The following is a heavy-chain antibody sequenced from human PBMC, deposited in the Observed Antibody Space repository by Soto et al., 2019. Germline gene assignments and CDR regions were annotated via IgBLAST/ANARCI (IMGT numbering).Heavy chain of an antibody. Sequence: GGSLRLSCAASGFTFSSYGMHWVRQAPGKGLEWVAVIWYDGSNKYYADSVKGRFTISRDNSKNTLYLQMNSLRAEDTAVYYCARGFHYYYYGMDVWGQGTTVTVSS. V-gene: IGHV3-33*01. CDR1: GFTFSSYG. CDR2: IWYDGSNK. J-gene: IGHJ6*02. CDR3: ARGFHYYYYGMDV. D-gene: IGHD2-21*01.